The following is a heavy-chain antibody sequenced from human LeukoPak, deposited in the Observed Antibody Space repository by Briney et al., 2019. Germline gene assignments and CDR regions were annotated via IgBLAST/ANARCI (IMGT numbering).Heavy chain of an antibody. D-gene: IGHD3-10*01. CDR1: GGSLSSGDYY. Sequence: SQTLSLTCTVSGGSLSSGDYYWSWIRQPPGTGLEWIGYIYYSGSTYYNPSLKSRVTISVDTSKNQFSLKLSSVTAADTAVYYCASHTMVRASDYWGQGTLVTVSS. CDR3: ASHTMVRASDY. J-gene: IGHJ4*02. CDR2: IYYSGST. V-gene: IGHV4-30-4*08.